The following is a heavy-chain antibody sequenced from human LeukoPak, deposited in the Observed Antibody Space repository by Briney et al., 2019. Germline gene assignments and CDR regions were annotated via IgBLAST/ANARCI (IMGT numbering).Heavy chain of an antibody. CDR3: AKAAEPERAQWELPNFDY. J-gene: IGHJ4*02. V-gene: IGHV1-18*01. CDR2: ISAYSGNT. Sequence: ASVKVSCKASGYTFTSYGISWVRQAPGQGLEWMGWISAYSGNTNYAQKLQGRVTMTTDTSTSTAYMELRSLRSDDTAVYYCAKAAEPERAQWELPNFDYWGQGTLVTVSS. CDR1: GYTFTSYG. D-gene: IGHD1-26*01.